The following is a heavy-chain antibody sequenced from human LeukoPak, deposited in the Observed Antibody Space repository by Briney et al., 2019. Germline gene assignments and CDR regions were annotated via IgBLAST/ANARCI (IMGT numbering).Heavy chain of an antibody. Sequence: GGSLRLSCAASGFTFRSYWMHWVRQAPGKGLEWVSAITSTSNHINYADSVKGRFTISRDSANNSLYLQMNSLRAEDTAVYYCARVYSANGYGSGYYDYWGQGTLVTVSS. CDR2: ITSTSNHI. D-gene: IGHD3-10*01. V-gene: IGHV3-21*01. J-gene: IGHJ4*02. CDR1: GFTFRSYW. CDR3: ARVYSANGYGSGYYDY.